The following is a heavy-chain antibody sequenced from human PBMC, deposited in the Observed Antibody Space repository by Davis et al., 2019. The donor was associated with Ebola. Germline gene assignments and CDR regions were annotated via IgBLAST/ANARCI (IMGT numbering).Heavy chain of an antibody. V-gene: IGHV4-4*02. CDR3: ARARAVAYYYYGMDV. CDR2: IYHSGST. J-gene: IGHJ6*02. Sequence: MPSETLSLTCAVSGGSISSSNWWSWVRQPPGKGLEWIGEIYHSGSTNYNPSLKSRVTISVDKSKNQFSLKLSSVTAADTAVYYYARARAVAYYYYGMDVWGQGTTVTVSS. CDR1: GGSISSSNW. D-gene: IGHD6-19*01.